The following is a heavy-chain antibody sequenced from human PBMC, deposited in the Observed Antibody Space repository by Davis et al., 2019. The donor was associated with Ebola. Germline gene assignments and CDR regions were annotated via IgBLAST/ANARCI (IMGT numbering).Heavy chain of an antibody. J-gene: IGHJ6*02. V-gene: IGHV3-30-3*01. CDR2: ISYDGSNK. CDR1: GFTFSSYA. Sequence: PGGSLRPSCAASGFTFSSYAMHWVRQAPGKGLEWVAVISYDGSNKYYADSVKGRFTISRDNSKNTLYLQMNSLRAEDTAVYYCAREYSSSWFTYYYGMDVWGQGTTVTVSS. D-gene: IGHD6-13*01. CDR3: AREYSSSWFTYYYGMDV.